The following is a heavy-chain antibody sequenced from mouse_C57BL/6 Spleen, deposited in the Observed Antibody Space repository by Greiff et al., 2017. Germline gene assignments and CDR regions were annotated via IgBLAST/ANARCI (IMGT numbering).Heavy chain of an antibody. CDR3: ARYYSNYMLYFDN. D-gene: IGHD2-5*01. J-gene: IGHJ2*01. Sequence: VQLQQSDAELVKPGASVKISCKVSGYTFTDHTIHWMKQRPEQGLEWIGYIYPRDGSTKYNEKFKGKATLTADKSSSPAYMQLNSLTSEDSADYFCARYYSNYMLYFDNWGAGTTLTVSS. CDR2: IYPRDGST. CDR1: GYTFTDHT. V-gene: IGHV1-78*01.